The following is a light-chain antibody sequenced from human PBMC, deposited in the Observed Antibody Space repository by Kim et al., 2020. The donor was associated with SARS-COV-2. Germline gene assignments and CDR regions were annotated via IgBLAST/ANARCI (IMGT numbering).Light chain of an antibody. CDR3: QQYGSSYT. CDR2: GAS. CDR1: QIVSSSY. V-gene: IGKV3-20*01. J-gene: IGKJ2*01. Sequence: ALSPGEIATPSCRAHQIVSSSYLAWYQPKPVPAPRLFIYGASRRATGTPDRFSGSGSETAFTLTISRLENEDFAVYYWQQYGSSYTVGQRTKLEI.